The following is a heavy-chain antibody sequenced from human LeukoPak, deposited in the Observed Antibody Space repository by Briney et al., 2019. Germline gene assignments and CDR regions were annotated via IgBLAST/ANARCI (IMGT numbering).Heavy chain of an antibody. J-gene: IGHJ6*04. D-gene: IGHD3-3*01. CDR2: ISAYNGNT. Sequence: ASVKVSCKASGYTFTSYGISWVRQAPGQGLEWMGWISAYNGNTNYAQKLQGRVTMTTDTSTSTAYMELRSLRSDDTAVYYCARDRNTYYDFWSGATLDVWGKGTTVTVSS. CDR3: ARDRNTYYDFWSGATLDV. V-gene: IGHV1-18*04. CDR1: GYTFTSYG.